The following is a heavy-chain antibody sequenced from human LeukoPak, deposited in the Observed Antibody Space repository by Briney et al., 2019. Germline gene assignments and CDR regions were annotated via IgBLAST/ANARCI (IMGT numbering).Heavy chain of an antibody. D-gene: IGHD3-9*01. Sequence: GGSLRLSCAASGFAFSSYALSWVRQAPGKGLEWVSVISASGGTTYYADSVKGRFTISRDTSKDTVYLQMHSLRAEDTAVYYCAKGDVLPSYPTFDYWGQGTLVTVSS. CDR3: AKGDVLPSYPTFDY. V-gene: IGHV3-23*01. CDR1: GFAFSSYA. J-gene: IGHJ4*02. CDR2: ISASGGTT.